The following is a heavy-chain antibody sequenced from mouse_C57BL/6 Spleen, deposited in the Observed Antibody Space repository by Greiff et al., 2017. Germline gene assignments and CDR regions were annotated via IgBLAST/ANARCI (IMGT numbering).Heavy chain of an antibody. CDR1: GYTFTSYW. Sequence: VQLQQPGAELVKPGASVKLSCKASGYTFTSYWMHWVKQRPGQGLEWIGMIHPNSGSTNYNEKFKSKATLTVDKSSSTAYMQLSSLTSEDSAVYYCARSRGYDYDGFDYWGQGTTLTVSS. V-gene: IGHV1-64*01. CDR3: ARSRGYDYDGFDY. J-gene: IGHJ2*01. D-gene: IGHD2-4*01. CDR2: IHPNSGST.